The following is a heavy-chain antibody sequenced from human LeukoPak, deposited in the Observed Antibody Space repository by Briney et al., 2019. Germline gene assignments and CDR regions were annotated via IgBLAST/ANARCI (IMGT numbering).Heavy chain of an antibody. J-gene: IGHJ4*02. Sequence: PSETLSLTCTVSGYSISSGYYWGWIRQPPGKGLEWIGSIYHSGSTYYNPSLKSRVTISVDTSKNQFSLKLSSVTAADTAVCYCASYVARHFDYWGQGTLVTVSS. CDR2: IYHSGST. CDR3: ASYVARHFDY. D-gene: IGHD3-16*01. V-gene: IGHV4-38-2*02. CDR1: GYSISSGYY.